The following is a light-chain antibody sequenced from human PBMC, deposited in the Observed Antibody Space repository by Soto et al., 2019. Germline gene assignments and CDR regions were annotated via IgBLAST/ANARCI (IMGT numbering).Light chain of an antibody. CDR3: SSYTSSSTLV. CDR2: EVS. J-gene: IGLJ1*01. Sequence: QSVLAQPASVSGSPGQSITISCTGTSSDVGGYNYVSWYQQYPGRAPKFIIYEVSHRPSGVSNRFSASKSGNTASLTISGLQAEDEADYYRSSYTSSSTLVFGTGTKVTVL. CDR1: SSDVGGYNY. V-gene: IGLV2-14*01.